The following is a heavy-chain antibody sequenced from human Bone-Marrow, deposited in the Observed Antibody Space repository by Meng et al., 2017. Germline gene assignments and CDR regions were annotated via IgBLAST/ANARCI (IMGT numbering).Heavy chain of an antibody. J-gene: IGHJ4*02. Sequence: QVQLVWWGAGEKKPGSYVMVSCKASGGTLSRYAISWVRQAPGQGLEWMGGIIPIFGTANYAQKFQGRVTITADESTSTAYMELSSLRSEDTAVYYCARGGVRGGIDYWGQGTLVTVSS. V-gene: IGHV1-69*01. CDR2: IIPIFGTA. D-gene: IGHD3-10*01. CDR1: GGTLSRYA. CDR3: ARGGVRGGIDY.